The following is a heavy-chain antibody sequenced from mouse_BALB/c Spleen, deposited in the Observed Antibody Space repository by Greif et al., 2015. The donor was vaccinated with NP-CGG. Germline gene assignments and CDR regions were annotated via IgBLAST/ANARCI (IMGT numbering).Heavy chain of an antibody. Sequence: VQVVESGAELAKPGASVKMSCKASGYTFTSYWMHWVKQRPGQGLEWIGYINPSTGYTEYNQKFKDKTTLTADKSSSTAYMQLSSLTSEDFAVYYCASYYGNYAMDYWGQGTSVTVSS. CDR1: GYTFTSYW. J-gene: IGHJ4*01. V-gene: IGHV1-7*01. D-gene: IGHD2-10*01. CDR3: ASYYGNYAMDY. CDR2: INPSTGYT.